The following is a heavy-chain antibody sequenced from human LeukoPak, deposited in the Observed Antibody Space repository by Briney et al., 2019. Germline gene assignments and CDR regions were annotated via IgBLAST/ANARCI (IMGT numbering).Heavy chain of an antibody. V-gene: IGHV1-46*01. D-gene: IGHD2-15*01. CDR1: GYTFTSYY. J-gene: IGHJ6*03. CDR2: INPSGGST. CDR3: ARDGYCSGGSCYLKTLSYYMDV. Sequence: GASVKVSCKASGYTFTSYYMHWVRQAPGQGLEWMGIINPSGGSTSYAQKFQGRVTMTRDMSTSTVYMELSSLRSEDTAVYYCARDGYCSGGSCYLKTLSYYMDVWGKGTTVTVSS.